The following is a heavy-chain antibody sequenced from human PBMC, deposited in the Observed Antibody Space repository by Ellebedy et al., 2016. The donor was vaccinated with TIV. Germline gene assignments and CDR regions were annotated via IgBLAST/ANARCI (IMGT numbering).Heavy chain of an antibody. CDR2: IWYDASNK. CDR3: VRRGMMIFRASYHFYMDV. D-gene: IGHD3/OR15-3a*01. Sequence: GGSLRLSXAASGFTFSDYVMHWVRQTPGKGLEWVAVIWYDASNKYYAESVKGRFTISRDNSKNTLYLQMNSLRAEDTAVYYCVRRGMMIFRASYHFYMDVWGKGTTVTVSS. J-gene: IGHJ6*03. V-gene: IGHV3-33*01. CDR1: GFTFSDYV.